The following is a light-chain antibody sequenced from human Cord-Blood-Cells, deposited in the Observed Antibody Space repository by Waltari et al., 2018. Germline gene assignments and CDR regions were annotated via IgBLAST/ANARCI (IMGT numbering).Light chain of an antibody. CDR1: SSNIGSNT. CDR3: AAWDDSLNGPV. Sequence: QSVLTQPPSASGTPGQRVTLSCSGSSSNIGSNTVHWYQQLPGTAPKLLIYSNNQRPSGVPDRFSGSKSGTSASLAISGLQSEDEADYYCAAWDDSLNGPVFGTGTKVTVL. CDR2: SNN. V-gene: IGLV1-44*01. J-gene: IGLJ1*01.